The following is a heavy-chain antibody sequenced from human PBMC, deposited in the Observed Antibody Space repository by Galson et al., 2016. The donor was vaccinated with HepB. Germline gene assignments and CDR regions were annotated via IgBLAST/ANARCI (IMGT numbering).Heavy chain of an antibody. D-gene: IGHD4-11*01. CDR2: IYRSGST. V-gene: IGHV4-30-2*01. J-gene: IGHJ5*02. CDR3: ARGTRGHSNSVVPWFDP. Sequence: TLSLTCAVSGGSISSGTFPWSWIRQPPGKGLEWIGYIYRSGSTYYNPPLKTRVTISVEKSKKQFSLKLSSVTGAATAVYYCARGTRGHSNSVVPWFDPCGPGTLFTDSS. CDR1: GGSISSGTFP.